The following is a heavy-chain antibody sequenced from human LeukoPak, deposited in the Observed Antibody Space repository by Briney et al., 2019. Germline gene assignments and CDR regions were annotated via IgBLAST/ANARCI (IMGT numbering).Heavy chain of an antibody. Sequence: PGGSLRLSCVVSELFFNDAWMSWVRQAPGKGLEWVGHITSGGTTDYAAPVKGRFTISRDNSKSTFYLQMNSLETEDTAMYYCTWMATVRTVDVWGQGTLVTVS. CDR1: ELFFNDAW. J-gene: IGHJ4*02. CDR3: TWMATVRTVDV. CDR2: ITSGGTT. D-gene: IGHD4-17*01. V-gene: IGHV3-15*01.